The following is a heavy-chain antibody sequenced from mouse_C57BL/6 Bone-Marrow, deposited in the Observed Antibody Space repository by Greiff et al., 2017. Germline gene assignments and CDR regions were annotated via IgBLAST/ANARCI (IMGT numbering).Heavy chain of an antibody. CDR3: ARNDGYYLSWYFDY. V-gene: IGHV1-19*01. Sequence: LVEPGASVKMSCKASGYTFTDYYMNWVKQSHGKSLEWIGVINPYNGGTSYNQKFKGKATLTVDKSSSTAYMELNSLTSEDSAVYYCARNDGYYLSWYFDYWGQGTTLTVSS. CDR1: GYTFTDYY. J-gene: IGHJ2*01. CDR2: INPYNGGT. D-gene: IGHD2-3*01.